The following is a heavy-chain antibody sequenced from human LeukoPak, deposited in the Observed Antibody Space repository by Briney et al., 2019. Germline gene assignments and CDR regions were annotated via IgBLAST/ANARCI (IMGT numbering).Heavy chain of an antibody. V-gene: IGHV1-2*02. CDR3: ARDGSGSYIPDY. CDR1: GYTFTGYY. J-gene: IGHJ4*02. Sequence: ASVKVSCKASGYTFTGYYMHWVRQAPGQGLEWMGWINPNSGGTNYAQKFQGRVTMIRDTSISTAYMELSRLRSDDTAVYYCARDGSGSYIPDYWGQGTLVTVSS. D-gene: IGHD3-10*01. CDR2: INPNSGGT.